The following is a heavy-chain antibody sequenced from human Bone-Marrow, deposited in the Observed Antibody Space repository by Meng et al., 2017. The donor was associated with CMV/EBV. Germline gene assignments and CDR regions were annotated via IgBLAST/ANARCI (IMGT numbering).Heavy chain of an antibody. V-gene: IGHV3-23*01. J-gene: IGHJ4*02. CDR3: ARGYSYGTL. Sequence: GGSLRLSCAASGFTFSSYAMTWVRQAPGKGLEWVSSISRSGGSTYYADSVKGRFTISRDNSKSTLYLQMNSLRAEDTAIYYCARGYSYGTLWGQGTLVTVSS. CDR2: ISRSGGST. CDR1: GFTFSSYA. D-gene: IGHD5-18*01.